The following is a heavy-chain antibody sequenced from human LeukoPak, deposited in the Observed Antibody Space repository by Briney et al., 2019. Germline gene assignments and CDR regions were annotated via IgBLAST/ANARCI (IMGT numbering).Heavy chain of an antibody. J-gene: IGHJ4*02. CDR3: ASAIVVVPPALGY. CDR2: INHSGST. Sequence: SETLSLTCAVYGGSFSGYYWSWIRQPPGKGLEWIGEINHSGSTNYNPSLKSRVTISVDTSKNQFSLKLSSVTAADTAVYYCASAIVVVPPALGYWGQGTLVTVSS. V-gene: IGHV4-34*01. D-gene: IGHD2-2*01. CDR1: GGSFSGYY.